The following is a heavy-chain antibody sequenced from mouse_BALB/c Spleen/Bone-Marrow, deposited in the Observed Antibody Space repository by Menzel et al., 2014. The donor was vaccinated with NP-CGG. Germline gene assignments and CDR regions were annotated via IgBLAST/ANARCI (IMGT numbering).Heavy chain of an antibody. CDR3: ARKLEYGDYDAMDY. V-gene: IGHV5-9-1*01. J-gene: IGHJ4*01. Sequence: EVKLVESGGGLVKPGGFQKLSCAASGFTFNSYAMSWVRQTPEKRLEWVATISSGGSYTYYPDSVKGRFTISRDNAKNTLYLQMSSLRSEDTAMYYCARKLEYGDYDAMDYWGQGTSVTVSS. CDR1: GFTFNSYA. CDR2: ISSGGSYT. D-gene: IGHD2-13*01.